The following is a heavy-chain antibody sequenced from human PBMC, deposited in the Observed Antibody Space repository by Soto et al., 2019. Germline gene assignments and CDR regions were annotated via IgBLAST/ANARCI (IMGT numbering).Heavy chain of an antibody. CDR3: ARARDGYNPGTYYYYYYGLDV. D-gene: IGHD5-12*01. J-gene: IGHJ6*02. V-gene: IGHV3-21*01. CDR1: GFTFSSYS. Sequence: GGSLRLCCAASGFTFSSYSMNWVRQAPGKGLEWVSSISSSSSYIYYADSVKGRFTISRDNAKNSLYLQMNSLRAEDTAVYYCARARDGYNPGTYYYYYYGLDVWGQGPTVTVSS. CDR2: ISSSSSYI.